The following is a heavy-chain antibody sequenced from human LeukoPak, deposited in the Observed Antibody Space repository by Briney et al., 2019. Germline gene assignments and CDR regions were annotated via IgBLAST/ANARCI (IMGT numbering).Heavy chain of an antibody. D-gene: IGHD1-26*01. CDR3: ARNGGSSNVDY. CDR2: IYHSGST. Sequence: SETLSLTCAVSGGSISSRNWWSGVRKPPGRGLKWIGEIYHSGSTNYNPSLKSRVTISVDKSKNQFSLKLSSVTAADTAVYYCARNGGSSNVDYWGQGTLVTVSS. CDR1: GGSISSRNW. V-gene: IGHV4-4*02. J-gene: IGHJ4*02.